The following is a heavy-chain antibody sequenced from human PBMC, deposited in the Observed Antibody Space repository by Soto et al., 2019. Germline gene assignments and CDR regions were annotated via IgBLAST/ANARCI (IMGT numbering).Heavy chain of an antibody. J-gene: IGHJ4*02. CDR2: ISHTSKNK. CDR1: GFTFSNHA. CDR3: ATDPDEDQLNTGGTFDN. D-gene: IGHD2-8*02. V-gene: IGHV3-30*04. Sequence: MRLSCAASGFTFSNHAMHWVRQAPGKGLEWLTTISHTSKNKYYADSMKGRFTISRDNPRNTLYLQLNSLRPDDTAIYYCATDPDEDQLNTGGTFDNWGQGTLVTVSS.